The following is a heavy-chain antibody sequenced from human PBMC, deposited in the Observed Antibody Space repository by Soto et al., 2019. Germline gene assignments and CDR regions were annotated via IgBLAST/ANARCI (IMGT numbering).Heavy chain of an antibody. J-gene: IGHJ4*02. CDR2: VSGSGVTT. CDR1: GFTFSNYV. Sequence: SLRLSCAASGFTFSNYVMTWVRQAPGKGLEWVSSVSGSGVTTKYADSVKGRVTISRDNSKYTLFLRMNGLRAEDTAAYYCVRNSGYDFWSGFLYWGQGILVTVSS. D-gene: IGHD3-3*01. V-gene: IGHV3-23*01. CDR3: VRNSGYDFWSGFLY.